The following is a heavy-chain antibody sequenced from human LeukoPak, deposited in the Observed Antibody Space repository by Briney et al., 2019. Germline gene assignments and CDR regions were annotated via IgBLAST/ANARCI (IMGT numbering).Heavy chain of an antibody. J-gene: IGHJ4*02. CDR3: AKFFLPYLAGGTGSR. CDR1: GFTFSDFY. D-gene: IGHD3-10*01. V-gene: IGHV3-11*01. Sequence: GGSLRLSCAASGFTFSDFYMSWIRQAPGKGLEWVSYISRSGSVTYYADSVKGRLTISRDNAKNTLYLQMNSLRAEDTALYYCAKFFLPYLAGGTGSRWGQGTLVTVSS. CDR2: ISRSGSVT.